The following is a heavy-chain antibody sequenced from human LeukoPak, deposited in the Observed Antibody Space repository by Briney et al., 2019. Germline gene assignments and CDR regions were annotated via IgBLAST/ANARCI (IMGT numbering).Heavy chain of an antibody. V-gene: IGHV3-74*01. J-gene: IGHJ4*02. CDR2: IKEDGTYT. D-gene: IGHD3-9*01. CDR3: ARDFDMGITPGDDFDF. CDR1: GFSFSKYW. Sequence: PGGSLRLSCAASGFSFSKYWMHWVRQTPGEGLVWVARIKEDGTYTNYADSVKGRFTISRDNARNTVFLQMNSLRAEDTAVYYCARDFDMGITPGDDFDFWGQGTLGTVSS.